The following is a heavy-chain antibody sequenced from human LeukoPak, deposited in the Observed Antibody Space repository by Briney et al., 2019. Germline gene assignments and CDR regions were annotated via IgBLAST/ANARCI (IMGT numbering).Heavy chain of an antibody. Sequence: PGGSLRLSCAASGFTFSNYGMHWVRQAPGKGLEWVAFIRYDGSNKYYADSVKGRFTISRDSSKNTLYLQMDSLRAEDTAVYYCAKDGSPRMVRGADYWGQGTLVTVSS. CDR2: IRYDGSNK. D-gene: IGHD3-10*01. CDR1: GFTFSNYG. CDR3: AKDGSPRMVRGADY. J-gene: IGHJ4*02. V-gene: IGHV3-30*02.